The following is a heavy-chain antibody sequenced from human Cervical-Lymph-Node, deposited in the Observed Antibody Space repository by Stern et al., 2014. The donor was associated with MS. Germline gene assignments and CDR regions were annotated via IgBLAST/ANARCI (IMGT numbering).Heavy chain of an antibody. CDR2: ISSSSSYI. D-gene: IGHD3-3*01. CDR1: GFTFSSYS. CDR3: ARGHVLRFLEWFSY. Sequence: EVQLVESGGGLVKPGGSLRLSCAASGFTFSSYSMNWVRQAPGKGLEWVSSISSSSSYIYYADSVKGRFTISRDNAKNSLYLQMNSLRAEDTAVYYCARGHVLRFLEWFSYWGQGTLVTVSS. J-gene: IGHJ4*02. V-gene: IGHV3-21*01.